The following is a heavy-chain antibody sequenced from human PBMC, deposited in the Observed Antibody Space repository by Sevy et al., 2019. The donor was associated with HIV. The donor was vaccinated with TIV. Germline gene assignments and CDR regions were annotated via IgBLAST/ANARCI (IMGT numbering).Heavy chain of an antibody. J-gene: IGHJ4*02. V-gene: IGHV4-59*12. Sequence: SETLSLTCTVSGGSISSYYWSWIRQPPGKGLEWIGYIYYSGSTNYNPSLKSRVTISVDTSKNQFSLKLSSVTAADTAGYYCARRGSGWYLGAYYFDYWGQGTLVTVSS. CDR1: GGSISSYY. CDR2: IYYSGST. D-gene: IGHD6-19*01. CDR3: ARRGSGWYLGAYYFDY.